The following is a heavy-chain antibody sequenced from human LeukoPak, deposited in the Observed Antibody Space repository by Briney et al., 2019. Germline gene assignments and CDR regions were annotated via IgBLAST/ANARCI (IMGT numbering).Heavy chain of an antibody. D-gene: IGHD6-13*01. CDR1: GFSFSNYW. Sequence: GGSLRLSCAASGFSFSNYWMTWVRQAPGKGLERVADINGDGSHSYCVDSVKGRFTLSRDNAKNSLFLQMNSLRAEDTAAYYCVKNSGWYCLDYWGQGTLVTVSS. J-gene: IGHJ4*02. V-gene: IGHV3-7*03. CDR3: VKNSGWYCLDY. CDR2: INGDGSHS.